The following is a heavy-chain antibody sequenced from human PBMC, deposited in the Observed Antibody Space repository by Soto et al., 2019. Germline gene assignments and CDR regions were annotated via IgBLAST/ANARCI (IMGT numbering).Heavy chain of an antibody. CDR2: IIPILGIA. Sequence: QVQLVQSGAEVKKPGSSVKVSCKASGGTFSSYTIIWVRQAPGQGLEWMGRIIPILGIANYAQKFQGRVTITADKSTSTADMELSSLRSEDTAVYYCARDGVAAAGTFYYWGQGTLVTVSS. J-gene: IGHJ4*02. V-gene: IGHV1-69*08. D-gene: IGHD6-13*01. CDR3: ARDGVAAAGTFYY. CDR1: GGTFSSYT.